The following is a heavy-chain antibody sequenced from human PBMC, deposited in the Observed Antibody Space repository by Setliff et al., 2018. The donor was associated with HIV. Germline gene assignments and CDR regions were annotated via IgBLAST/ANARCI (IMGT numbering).Heavy chain of an antibody. D-gene: IGHD3-22*01. CDR3: ASQFVAYDSSGYEHDAFNI. CDR1: GYTFSEYY. CDR2: INPNTGGT. V-gene: IGHV1-2*06. Sequence: ASVKVSCKASGYTFSEYYIHWVRQAPGQGFEWVGRINPNTGGTKFAQKFQGSVTMTRDTSISTAYIELRRLRSDDTAVYYCASQFVAYDSSGYEHDAFNIWGQRTMVTVSS. J-gene: IGHJ3*02.